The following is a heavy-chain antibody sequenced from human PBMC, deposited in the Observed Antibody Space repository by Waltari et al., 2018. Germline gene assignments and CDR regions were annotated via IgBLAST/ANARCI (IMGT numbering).Heavy chain of an antibody. V-gene: IGHV1-2*02. D-gene: IGHD6-6*01. Sequence: QVQLVQSGAEMKKPGASVKVSCKGSGYNFNDYYMHWVRQVTGQGPECSGWLNLDMGGTNQTLKLNGRVTMTGETSINTAYMELSGLQSDDTAVYYCARCPADSSSSCLGLDYWGQGTLVTVSS. CDR2: LNLDMGGT. CDR1: GYNFNDYY. CDR3: ARCPADSSSSCLGLDY. J-gene: IGHJ4*02.